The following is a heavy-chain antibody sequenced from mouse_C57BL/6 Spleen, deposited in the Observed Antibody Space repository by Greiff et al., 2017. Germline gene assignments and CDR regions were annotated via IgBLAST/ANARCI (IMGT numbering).Heavy chain of an antibody. CDR1: GFTFSDYG. CDR2: ISSGSSTI. D-gene: IGHD2-4*01. V-gene: IGHV5-17*01. CDR3: ARIYYDYAWYFDV. J-gene: IGHJ1*03. Sequence: EVQLVESGGGLVKPGGSLKLSCAASGFTFSDYGMHWVRQAPEKGLEWVAYISSGSSTIYYADTVKGRFTISRDNAKNTLFLQMTSLRSEDTAMYYCARIYYDYAWYFDVWGTGTTVTVSS.